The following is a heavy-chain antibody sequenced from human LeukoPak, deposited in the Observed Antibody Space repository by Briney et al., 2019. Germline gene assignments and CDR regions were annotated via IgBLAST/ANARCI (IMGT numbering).Heavy chain of an antibody. D-gene: IGHD5-12*01. Sequence: SETLSLTCTVSGGSISSYYWSWIRQPPGKGLEWIGYIYYSGCTNYNPSLKSRVTISVDTPKNQFSLKLSSVTAADTAVYYCARGIFGGYSGYYFDYWGQGTLVTVSS. CDR3: ARGIFGGYSGYYFDY. J-gene: IGHJ4*02. V-gene: IGHV4-59*01. CDR1: GGSISSYY. CDR2: IYYSGCT.